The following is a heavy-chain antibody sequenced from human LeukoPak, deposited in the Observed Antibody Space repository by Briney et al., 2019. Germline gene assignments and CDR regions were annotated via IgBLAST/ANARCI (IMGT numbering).Heavy chain of an antibody. Sequence: GASVKVSCKASGYTFTSYGISWVRQAPGQGLEWMGWISAYNGNTNYAQKLQGRVTMTTDTSTSTAYMELRSLRSDDTAVYYCASGPGGATKGTFDYWGQGTLVTVSS. V-gene: IGHV1-18*01. CDR2: ISAYNGNT. J-gene: IGHJ4*02. D-gene: IGHD1-26*01. CDR1: GYTFTSYG. CDR3: ASGPGGATKGTFDY.